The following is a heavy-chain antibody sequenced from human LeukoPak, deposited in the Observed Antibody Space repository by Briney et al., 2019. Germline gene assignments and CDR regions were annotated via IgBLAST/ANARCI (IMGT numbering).Heavy chain of an antibody. CDR1: GYTFTGYY. J-gene: IGHJ4*02. D-gene: IGHD6-6*01. Sequence: ASAKVSCKASGYTFTGYYMHWVRQAPGQGLEWTGWINPNSGGTNYAQKFQGRVTMTRDTSISTAYMELSRLRSDDTAVYYCARDQEHSVSGGGWGQGTLVTVSS. CDR3: ARDQEHSVSGGG. V-gene: IGHV1-2*02. CDR2: INPNSGGT.